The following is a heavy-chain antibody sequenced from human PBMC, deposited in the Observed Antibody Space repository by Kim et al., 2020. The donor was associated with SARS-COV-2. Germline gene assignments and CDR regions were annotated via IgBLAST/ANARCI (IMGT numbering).Heavy chain of an antibody. CDR2: ISYDGSNK. Sequence: GSLRLSCAASGFTFSSYGMHWVRQAPGKGLEWVALISYDGSNKYYADSVKGRFTISRDNSKNTLYLQMNSLRAEDTAVYYCAKATDGVVAAEYYFDYWGQGTLVTVSS. D-gene: IGHD2-15*01. CDR3: AKATDGVVAAEYYFDY. J-gene: IGHJ4*02. CDR1: GFTFSSYG. V-gene: IGHV3-30*18.